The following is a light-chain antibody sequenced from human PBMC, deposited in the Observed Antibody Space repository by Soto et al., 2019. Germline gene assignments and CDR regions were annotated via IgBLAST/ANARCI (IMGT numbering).Light chain of an antibody. V-gene: IGKV3-15*01. CDR2: GAS. CDR1: QSVSSN. CDR3: QQYNNWPAWT. J-gene: IGKJ1*01. Sequence: EIVLTQSPGTLSVSPGEGATLSCRASQSVSSNVAWYQHRPGQAPRLLIYGASTRATGIPARFSGSRSQTDFTLNISSLQSEDFGIYYCQQYNNWPAWTFGQGTKMDIK.